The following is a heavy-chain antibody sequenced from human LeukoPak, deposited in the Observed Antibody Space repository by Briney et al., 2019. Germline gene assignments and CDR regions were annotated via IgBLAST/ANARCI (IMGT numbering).Heavy chain of an antibody. V-gene: IGHV1-69*13. CDR1: GGTFSSYA. J-gene: IGHJ5*02. D-gene: IGHD5-18*01. Sequence: EASVKVSCKASGGTFSSYAISWVRQAPGQGLEWMGGIIPIFGTASYAQKFQGSVTITADESTSTAYMELSSLRSEDTAVYYCASSGSGYSYGRYNWFDPWGQGTLVTVSS. CDR2: IIPIFGTA. CDR3: ASSGSGYSYGRYNWFDP.